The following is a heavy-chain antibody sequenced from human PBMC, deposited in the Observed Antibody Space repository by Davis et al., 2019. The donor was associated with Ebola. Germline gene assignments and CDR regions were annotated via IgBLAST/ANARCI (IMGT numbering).Heavy chain of an antibody. J-gene: IGHJ4*02. CDR1: GYTFTGYN. CDR3: ATYFTIFGVVSDY. CDR2: MNPNSGNT. Sequence: AASVKVSCKASGYTFTGYNMHWVRLATGQGLEWMGWMNPNSGNTGYAQKFQGRVTMTRNTSISTAYMELSSLRSEDTAVYYCATYFTIFGVVSDYWGQGTLVTVSS. V-gene: IGHV1-8*02. D-gene: IGHD3-3*01.